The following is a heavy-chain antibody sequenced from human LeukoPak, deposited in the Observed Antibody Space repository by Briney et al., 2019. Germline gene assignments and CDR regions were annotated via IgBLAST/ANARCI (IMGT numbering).Heavy chain of an antibody. Sequence: ASETLSLTCTVSGGSISSYYWSWIRQPPGKGLEWIGFINYSGSTNYNPSLKSRVTKSVDTSKNQFSLKLSSVTAADTAIYYCARLTRGSGWTYYFDYWGQGILVTLSS. D-gene: IGHD6-19*01. V-gene: IGHV4-59*01. CDR1: GGSISSYY. J-gene: IGHJ4*02. CDR3: ARLTRGSGWTYYFDY. CDR2: INYSGST.